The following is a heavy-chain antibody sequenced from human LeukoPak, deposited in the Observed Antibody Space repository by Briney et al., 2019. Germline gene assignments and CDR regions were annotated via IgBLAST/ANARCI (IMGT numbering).Heavy chain of an antibody. V-gene: IGHV3-11*04. D-gene: IGHD2-21*02. CDR3: AKPVGNIVVVVTAPLYMDV. J-gene: IGHJ6*03. CDR1: GFTFSDYY. Sequence: PGGSLRLSCEASGFTFSDYYMSWIRQGPGKGLEWISYISSGGGTIYYADSVKGRFTISRDNAKKSLYLQMNSLRAEDTAVYYCAKPVGNIVVVVTAPLYMDVWGKGATVTVSS. CDR2: ISSGGGTI.